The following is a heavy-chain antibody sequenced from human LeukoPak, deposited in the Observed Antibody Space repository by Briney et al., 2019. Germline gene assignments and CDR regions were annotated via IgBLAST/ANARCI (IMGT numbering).Heavy chain of an antibody. D-gene: IGHD1-26*01. Sequence: GGSLRLSCAASGFTFSSYTMNWVRQAPGKGLEWVSSFSSSSTYIYYADSVKDRFTISRDNAKNSLYLQMNSLRVDDTAVYYCARVWYSGSYPVDYWGQGTLVTVPS. CDR1: GFTFSSYT. CDR2: FSSSSTYI. V-gene: IGHV3-21*04. J-gene: IGHJ4*02. CDR3: ARVWYSGSYPVDY.